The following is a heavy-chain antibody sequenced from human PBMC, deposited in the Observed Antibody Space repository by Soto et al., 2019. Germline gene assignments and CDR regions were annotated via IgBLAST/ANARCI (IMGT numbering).Heavy chain of an antibody. D-gene: IGHD6-13*01. CDR1: GFTFSSYS. J-gene: IGHJ4*02. CDR3: AGRSRGAAAGPYYFDY. Sequence: PGGSLRLSCASSGFTFSSYSMNWVRQAPGKGLEWVSSISSSSSYIYYADSVKGRFTISRDNAKNSLYLQMNSLRAEDTAVYYCAGRSRGAAAGPYYFDYWGQGTLVTVSS. CDR2: ISSSSSYI. V-gene: IGHV3-21*01.